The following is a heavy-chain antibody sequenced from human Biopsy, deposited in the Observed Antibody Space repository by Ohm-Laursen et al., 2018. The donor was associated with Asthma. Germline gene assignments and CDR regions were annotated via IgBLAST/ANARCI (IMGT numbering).Heavy chain of an antibody. CDR3: AKDVFPGWELRRGPDY. D-gene: IGHD1-26*01. V-gene: IGHV3-30*18. Sequence: SLRLSCAASGFTFSKYGMHWVRQAPGKGLDWVAVISFDGSNKNYTDSVKGRFTISRDNSRNTLHLQMNSLRAEETAVYYCAKDVFPGWELRRGPDYWGQGTLVTVSS. J-gene: IGHJ4*02. CDR1: GFTFSKYG. CDR2: ISFDGSNK.